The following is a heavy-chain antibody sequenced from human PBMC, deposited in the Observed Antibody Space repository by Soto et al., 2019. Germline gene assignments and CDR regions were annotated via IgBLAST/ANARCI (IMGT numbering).Heavy chain of an antibody. D-gene: IGHD5-12*01. CDR2: IRSKPYNYAT. Sequence: GGSLVLSCTASGFIFSDSSMHWVRQASGKGLDWVGRIRSKPYNYATAYAASVKGRFTISRDDSKNTAYLQMNSLKTEDTAVYYCTRSPPRSIKVAINFDYWGQGTLVTVSS. CDR1: GFIFSDSS. CDR3: TRSPPRSIKVAINFDY. J-gene: IGHJ4*02. V-gene: IGHV3-73*01.